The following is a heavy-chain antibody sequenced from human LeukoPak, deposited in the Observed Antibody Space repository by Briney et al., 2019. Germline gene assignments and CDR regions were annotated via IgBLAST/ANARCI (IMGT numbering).Heavy chain of an antibody. CDR1: GGSISSYY. CDR3: AREWFGELSSGWFDP. D-gene: IGHD3-10*01. CDR2: IYYSGST. V-gene: IGHV4-59*01. J-gene: IGHJ5*02. Sequence: PSETLSLTCTVSGGSISSYYWSWIRQPPGKGLEWIGYIYYSGSTNYNPSLKSRVTISVDTSKDQFSLKLSSVTAADTAVYYCAREWFGELSSGWFDPWGQGTLVTVSS.